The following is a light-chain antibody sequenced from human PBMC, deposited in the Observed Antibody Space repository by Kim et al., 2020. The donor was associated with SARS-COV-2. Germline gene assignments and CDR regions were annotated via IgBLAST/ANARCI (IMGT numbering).Light chain of an antibody. Sequence: GQEVTISCTGGTSNIGGNYVHWYQLLPGTAPRLLIFDNTNRPSGVPGRFSGSKSGSSASLAITGLQSEDEGDYYCQSYDSSLTALVFGGGTQLTVL. CDR1: TSNIGGNY. CDR3: QSYDSSLTALV. V-gene: IGLV1-40*01. CDR2: DNT. J-gene: IGLJ2*01.